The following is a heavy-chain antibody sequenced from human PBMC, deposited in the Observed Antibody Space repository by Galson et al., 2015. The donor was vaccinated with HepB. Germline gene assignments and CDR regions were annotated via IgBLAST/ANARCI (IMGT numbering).Heavy chain of an antibody. V-gene: IGHV1-3*01. Sequence: SVKVSCKASGYTFTSYAMHWVRQAPGQRLEWMGWINAGNGNTKYSQKFQGRVTITRDTSASTAYMELSSLRSEDTAVYYCARGMGCSGGSCEREWFDPWGQGTLVTVSS. CDR3: ARGMGCSGGSCEREWFDP. CDR2: INAGNGNT. D-gene: IGHD2-15*01. J-gene: IGHJ5*02. CDR1: GYTFTSYA.